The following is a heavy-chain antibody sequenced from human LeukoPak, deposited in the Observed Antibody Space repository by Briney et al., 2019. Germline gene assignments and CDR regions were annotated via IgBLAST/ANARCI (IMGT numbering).Heavy chain of an antibody. CDR1: GFIFSSNY. V-gene: IGHV3-53*01. CDR3: ARVGPTRSDFDY. D-gene: IGHD1-26*01. Sequence: GGSLRLSCAASGFIFSSNYMTWVRQAPGKGLEWVSVIFSGGSTYYADSVKGRVTISRDNSKNTLYLQVNNLRGEDTAVYYCARVGPTRSDFDYWGQGPLVTVSS. CDR2: IFSGGST. J-gene: IGHJ4*02.